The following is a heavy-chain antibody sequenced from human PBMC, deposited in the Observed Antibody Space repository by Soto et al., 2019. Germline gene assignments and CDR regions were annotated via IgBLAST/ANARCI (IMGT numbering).Heavy chain of an antibody. Sequence: SETLSLTCAVYGGSFSTYYWGWIRQPPGKGLEWIGEINHRGSTNYNPSLKSRVTISVDTSKDQFSLMLSSVAAADTAVYYCARGRSMAATFSRWYAMDVWGQGTTVTVSS. D-gene: IGHD6-25*01. V-gene: IGHV4-34*01. CDR1: GGSFSTYY. CDR3: ARGRSMAATFSRWYAMDV. CDR2: INHRGST. J-gene: IGHJ6*02.